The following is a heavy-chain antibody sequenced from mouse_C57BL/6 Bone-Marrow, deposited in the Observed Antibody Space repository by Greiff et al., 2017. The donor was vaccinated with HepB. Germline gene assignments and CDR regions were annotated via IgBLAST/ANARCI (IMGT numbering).Heavy chain of an antibody. J-gene: IGHJ1*03. CDR3: ARPITTVVDWYLDV. CDR2: ISSGGSYT. CDR1: GFTFSSYG. D-gene: IGHD1-1*01. V-gene: IGHV5-6*02. Sequence: DVKLVESGGDLVKPGGSLKLSCAASGFTFSSYGMSWVRQTPDKRLEWVATISSGGSYTYYPDSVKGRFTISRDNAKNTQYLQMSSLKSEDTAMYYCARPITTVVDWYLDVWGTGTTVTVSS.